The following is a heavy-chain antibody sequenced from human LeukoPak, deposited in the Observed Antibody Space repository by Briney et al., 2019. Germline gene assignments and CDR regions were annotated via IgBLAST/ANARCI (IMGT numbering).Heavy chain of an antibody. CDR1: GFSFSNYG. J-gene: IGHJ4*02. CDR2: IYYDGNTK. CDR3: AGNYGPYYFDY. V-gene: IGHV3-33*01. Sequence: GRSLRLSCVASGFSFSNYGFHWVRQAPGKGLEWVADIYYDGNTKYYGDSVKGRFTISRDNSENTLFLQMNSLRAEDTAVYYCAGNYGPYYFDYWGQGTLVTVSS. D-gene: IGHD3-10*01.